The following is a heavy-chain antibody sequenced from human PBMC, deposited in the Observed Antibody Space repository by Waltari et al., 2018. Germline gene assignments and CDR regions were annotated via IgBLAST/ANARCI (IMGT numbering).Heavy chain of an antibody. Sequence: QVQLVESGGGVVQPGRSLRLSCAASGFTFSSYAMHWVRQAPGKGLEWVAVISYDGSNKYYADSVKGRFTISRDNSKTTLYLQMNSLRAEDTAVYYCARDEEYYYGSGIGDGLEFDYWGQGTLVTVSS. J-gene: IGHJ4*02. V-gene: IGHV3-30*01. D-gene: IGHD3-10*01. CDR1: GFTFSSYA. CDR3: ARDEEYYYGSGIGDGLEFDY. CDR2: ISYDGSNK.